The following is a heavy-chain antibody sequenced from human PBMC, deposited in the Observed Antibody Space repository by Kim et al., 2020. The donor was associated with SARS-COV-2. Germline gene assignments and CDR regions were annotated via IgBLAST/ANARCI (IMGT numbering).Heavy chain of an antibody. V-gene: IGHV4-39*01. CDR3: ARHEISITGTADRTAGQGGDC. J-gene: IGHJ4*02. CDR1: GGSISITNFY. D-gene: IGHD1-7*01. CDR2: VCYSSVS. Sequence: SETLSLTCTVSGGSISITNFYWGWIRQPPGKGLVWIGSVCYSSVSSYNASLKSRVTISVDTSKNQFSLKLTSVTAADTAFYYCARHEISITGTADRTAGQGGDCWGQGTLVFVSS.